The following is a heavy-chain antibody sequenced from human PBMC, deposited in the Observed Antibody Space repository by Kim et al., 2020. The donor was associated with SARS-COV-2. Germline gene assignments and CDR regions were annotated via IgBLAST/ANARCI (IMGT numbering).Heavy chain of an antibody. V-gene: IGHV7-4-1*02. D-gene: IGHD3-9*01. CDR1: GYTFTRYA. J-gene: IGHJ6*02. Sequence: ASVKVSCKASGYTFTRYAMNWVRQAPGQVLEWMGWINTNTGNPTYAQGFTGRFVVSLDTSVRTAYLQISSLKAEDTAVYYCARHDISNYYYYGMDVWGQGTTVTVSS. CDR2: INTNTGNP. CDR3: ARHDISNYYYYGMDV.